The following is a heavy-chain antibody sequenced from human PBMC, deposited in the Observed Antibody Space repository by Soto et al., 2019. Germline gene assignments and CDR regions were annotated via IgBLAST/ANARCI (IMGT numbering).Heavy chain of an antibody. CDR1: GFTFSSYS. V-gene: IGHV3-21*01. CDR3: ARDPVYDILTGYYFPPYYYGMDV. J-gene: IGHJ6*02. CDR2: ISSSSSYI. Sequence: NPGGSLRLSCAASGFTFSSYSMNWVRQAPGKGLEWVSSISSSSSYIYYADSVKGRFTISRDNAKNSLYLQMNSLRAEDTAVYYCARDPVYDILTGYYFPPYYYGMDVWGQGTTVTVSS. D-gene: IGHD3-9*01.